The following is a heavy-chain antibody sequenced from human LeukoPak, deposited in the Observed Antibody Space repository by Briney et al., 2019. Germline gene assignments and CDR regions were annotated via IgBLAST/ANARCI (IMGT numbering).Heavy chain of an antibody. J-gene: IGHJ4*02. CDR3: ASEYCSGGSCYSYQGAERYFDY. D-gene: IGHD2-15*01. CDR1: GFTFSSYG. Sequence: GGSLRLSCAASGFTFSSYGMHWVRQAPGKGLEWVAVIWYDGSNKYYADSVKGRFTISRDNSKNTLHLQMNSLRAEDTAVYYCASEYCSGGSCYSYQGAERYFDYWGQGTLVTVSS. V-gene: IGHV3-33*01. CDR2: IWYDGSNK.